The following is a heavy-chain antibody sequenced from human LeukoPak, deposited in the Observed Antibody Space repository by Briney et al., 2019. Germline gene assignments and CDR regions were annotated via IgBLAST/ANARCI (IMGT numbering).Heavy chain of an antibody. CDR1: GGSISSYY. V-gene: IGHV4-59*08. J-gene: IGHJ3*02. Sequence: SETLSLTCTVSGGSISSYYWSWIRQPPGKGLEWIGYIYYSGSTNNNPSLKSRVTISVDTSKNQFSLKLSSVTAADTAVYYCARRSLCSSTSCAAYDAFDIWGQGTMVTVSS. D-gene: IGHD2-2*01. CDR3: ARRSLCSSTSCAAYDAFDI. CDR2: IYYSGST.